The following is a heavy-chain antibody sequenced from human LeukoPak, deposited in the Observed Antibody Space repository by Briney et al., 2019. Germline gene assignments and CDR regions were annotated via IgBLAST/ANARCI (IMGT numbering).Heavy chain of an antibody. CDR3: ARRQYSGYDFDF. V-gene: IGHV5-51*01. J-gene: IGHJ4*02. CDR1: GYSFTTYW. CDR2: IYPRDSDT. D-gene: IGHD5-12*01. Sequence: GESLKISCKGSGYSFTTYWIGWVRQMPGKGLEWMGIIYPRDSDTRYSPSFQGQVTASADKSISTAYLQWNTLEASDTAMYYCARRQYSGYDFDFWGQGTLVTVSS.